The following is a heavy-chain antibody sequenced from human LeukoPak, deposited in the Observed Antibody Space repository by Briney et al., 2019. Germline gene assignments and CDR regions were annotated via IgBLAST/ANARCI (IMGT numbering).Heavy chain of an antibody. CDR2: IYYTGGT. CDR3: VRGRGTIFGVVIIPPYFDY. CDR1: GDSITSGSYY. V-gene: IGHV4-31*03. D-gene: IGHD3-3*01. J-gene: IGHJ4*02. Sequence: PSETLSLTCTVSGDSITSGSYYWAWIRQHPGKGLEWIGYIYYTGGTHYNPSLKSRLTISVDTSENHFSLKLSSVTAADTAVYYCVRGRGTIFGVVIIPPYFDYWGQGTLVTVSS.